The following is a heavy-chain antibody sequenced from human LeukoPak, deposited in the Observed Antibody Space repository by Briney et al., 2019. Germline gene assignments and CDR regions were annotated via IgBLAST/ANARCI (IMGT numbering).Heavy chain of an antibody. CDR3: AHSLRGDGVNDPAYYFDY. Sequence: SGPTLVNPTQTLTLTCTFSGFSLSTSGVGVGWIRQPPGKALDWLALIYWDDDERYSPSLKSRLTITKDTSKNQVVLTMTNMDLVDTATYYCAHSLRGDGVNDPAYYFDYWGQGTLVTVSS. CDR2: IYWDDDE. CDR1: GFSLSTSGVG. D-gene: IGHD1-1*01. V-gene: IGHV2-5*02. J-gene: IGHJ4*02.